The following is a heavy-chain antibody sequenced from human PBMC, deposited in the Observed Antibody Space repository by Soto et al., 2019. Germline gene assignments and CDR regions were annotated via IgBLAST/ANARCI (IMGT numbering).Heavy chain of an antibody. CDR2: ISTDNGNT. J-gene: IGHJ6*01. V-gene: IGHV1-18*01. CDR3: ARDVPDTSLFFYYYGMDV. D-gene: IGHD2-21*01. CDR1: GYSFTSYG. Sequence: QVHLVQSGAEVRKPGASVKVSCKASGYSFTSYGTSWVRQAPGQGLEWMGWISTDNGNTNYAHNLQGRVSMTIDPSTSTAYMELWSLGSDDTAVYYCARDVPDTSLFFYYYGMDVW.